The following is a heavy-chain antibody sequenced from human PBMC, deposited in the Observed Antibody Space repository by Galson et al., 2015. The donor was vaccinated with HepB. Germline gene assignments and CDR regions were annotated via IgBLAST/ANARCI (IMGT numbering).Heavy chain of an antibody. J-gene: IGHJ3*02. CDR2: ISGSSSYT. V-gene: IGHV3-11*06. D-gene: IGHD2-2*02. Sequence: SLRLSCAASGFTFSDYYMSWIRQAPGKGLEWISYISGSSSYTDYAGSVKGRFTISRDNAKNSLYLQMNSLRAEDTAVYYCARDGYTSDSNIIRRGGDDAFDTWGRGTMVTVSS. CDR3: ARDGYTSDSNIIRRGGDDAFDT. CDR1: GFTFSDYY.